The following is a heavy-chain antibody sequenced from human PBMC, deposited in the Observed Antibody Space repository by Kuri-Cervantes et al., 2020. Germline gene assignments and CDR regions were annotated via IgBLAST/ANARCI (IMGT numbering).Heavy chain of an antibody. Sequence: SETLSLTCTVSGGSISSGSYYWSWIRQPAGKGLEWIGRIYTSGSTNYNPSLKSRVTISVDTSKNQFSLKLSSVTAADTAVYYCARVNIAVAGTFDYWGQGTLVTVSS. CDR1: GGSISSGSYY. D-gene: IGHD6-19*01. V-gene: IGHV4-61*02. J-gene: IGHJ4*02. CDR2: IYTSGST. CDR3: ARVNIAVAGTFDY.